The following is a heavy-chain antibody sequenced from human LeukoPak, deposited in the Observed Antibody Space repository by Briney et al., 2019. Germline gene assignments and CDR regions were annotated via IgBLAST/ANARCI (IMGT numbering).Heavy chain of an antibody. CDR2: INPNSGGT. J-gene: IGHJ4*02. Sequence: ASAKVSCKASGYTFTGYYMHWVRQAPGQGLEWMGWINPNSGGTNYAQKFQGRVTMTRDTSISTAYMELSRLRSDDTAVYYCARERTGYNPTDEAFDYWGQGTLVTVSS. V-gene: IGHV1-2*02. CDR3: ARERTGYNPTDEAFDY. D-gene: IGHD1-14*01. CDR1: GYTFTGYY.